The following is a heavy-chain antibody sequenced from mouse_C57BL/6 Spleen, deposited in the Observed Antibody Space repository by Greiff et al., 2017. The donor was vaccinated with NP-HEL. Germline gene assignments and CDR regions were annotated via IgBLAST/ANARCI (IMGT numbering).Heavy chain of an antibody. D-gene: IGHD1-1*01. Sequence: DVQLVESGGGLVQPGGSLKLSCAASGFTFSDYYMYWVRQTPEKRLEWVAYISNGGGSTYYPDTVKGRFTIYRDNAKNTLYLQMSRLKSEDTAMYYCARHVTTVVATDYAMDYWGQGTSVTVSS. V-gene: IGHV5-12*01. CDR1: GFTFSDYY. J-gene: IGHJ4*01. CDR3: ARHVTTVVATDYAMDY. CDR2: ISNGGGST.